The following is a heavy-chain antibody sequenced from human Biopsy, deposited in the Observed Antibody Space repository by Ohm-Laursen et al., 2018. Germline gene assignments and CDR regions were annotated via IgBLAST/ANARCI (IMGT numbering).Heavy chain of an antibody. CDR1: GGSISRDY. V-gene: IGHV4-59*01. J-gene: IGHJ6*02. CDR2: TYYSGST. CDR3: VRSNYHYYGFDV. Sequence: PSETLSLTCLVSGGSISRDYWAWIRQPPGKGLQWIGYTYYSGSTNYNPSLNSRVTIAVDTSKNQFSLRLTSVTAADTAVYYCVRSNYHYYGFDVWGQGTTVTVSS.